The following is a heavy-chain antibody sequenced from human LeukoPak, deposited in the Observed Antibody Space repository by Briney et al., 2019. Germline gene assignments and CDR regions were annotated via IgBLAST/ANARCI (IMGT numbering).Heavy chain of an antibody. J-gene: IGHJ3*02. D-gene: IGHD4-23*01. CDR3: ARDRKLNYGGNPESAFDI. CDR2: RSAYNGKT. V-gene: IGHV1-18*04. Sequence: ASVKVSCKASGYTFTSYGISWVRQAPGQALESMGWRSAYNGKTNYAQKLQGRVTMTTDTSTSTAYMELRSLRSDDTAVHYCARDRKLNYGGNPESAFDIWGQGTMVTVSS. CDR1: GYTFTSYG.